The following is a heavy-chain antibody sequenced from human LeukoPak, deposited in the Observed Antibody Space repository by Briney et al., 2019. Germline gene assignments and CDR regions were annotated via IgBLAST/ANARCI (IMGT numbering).Heavy chain of an antibody. J-gene: IGHJ4*02. D-gene: IGHD3-10*01. CDR3: ASGIWFGESSFDY. V-gene: IGHV4-34*01. CDR1: GGSFSGYY. CDR2: INHSGST. Sequence: PSETLSLICAVYGGSFSGYYWSWLRQPPGKGLERIGEINHSGSTNYNPSLKSRVTISVDTSKNQFSLKLSSVTAADTAVYYCASGIWFGESSFDYWGQGTLVTVSS.